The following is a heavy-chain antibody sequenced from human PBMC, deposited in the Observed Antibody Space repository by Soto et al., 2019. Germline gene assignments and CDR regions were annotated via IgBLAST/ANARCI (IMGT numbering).Heavy chain of an antibody. D-gene: IGHD6-19*01. J-gene: IGHJ4*02. Sequence: PGESLKISCKGSGYSFTSYWIGWVRQMPGKGLEWMGIIYPGDSDTRYSPSFQGQVTISADKSISTAYLQWSGLKASDTAMYYCARHRRSAVAGSYYFDYWGQGALVTVSS. CDR2: IYPGDSDT. CDR1: GYSFTSYW. V-gene: IGHV5-51*01. CDR3: ARHRRSAVAGSYYFDY.